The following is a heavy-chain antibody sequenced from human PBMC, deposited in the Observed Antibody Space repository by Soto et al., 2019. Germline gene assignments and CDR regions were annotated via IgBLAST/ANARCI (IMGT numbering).Heavy chain of an antibody. V-gene: IGHV3-48*01. Sequence: PGGSLRLSCAASGFTYSNYAMSWVRQAPGKGLEWVSTISSSGSTYYADPVKGRFTISRDNAKNSLYLQMNSLRAEDTAVYYCARDRRITIFGVATPGYWGQGTLVTVSS. CDR3: ARDRRITIFGVATPGY. CDR1: GFTYSNYA. D-gene: IGHD3-3*01. J-gene: IGHJ4*02. CDR2: ISSSGST.